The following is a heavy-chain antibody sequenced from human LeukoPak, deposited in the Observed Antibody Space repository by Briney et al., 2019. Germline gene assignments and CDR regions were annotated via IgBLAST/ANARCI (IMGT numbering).Heavy chain of an antibody. D-gene: IGHD2-21*02. CDR1: GFTFSSYS. CDR2: ISSSSSYI. CDR3: ARDRSEVYCGGDCYPGDAFDI. J-gene: IGHJ3*02. Sequence: PGGSLRLSCAASGFTFSSYSMNWVRQAPGKGLEWVSSISSSSSYIYYADSVKGRFTISRDNAKNSLYLQMNSLRVEDTSIYYCARDRSEVYCGGDCYPGDAFDIWGQGTMVTVSS. V-gene: IGHV3-21*01.